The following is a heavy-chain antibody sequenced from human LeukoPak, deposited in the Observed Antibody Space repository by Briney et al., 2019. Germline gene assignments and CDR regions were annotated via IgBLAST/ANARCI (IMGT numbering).Heavy chain of an antibody. V-gene: IGHV1-18*01. D-gene: IGHD3-22*01. CDR3: ARHYYDSSGYPPSEVVDY. CDR1: GYTFTSYG. J-gene: IGHJ4*02. Sequence: ASVKVSCKASGYTFTSYGISWVRQAPGQGLEWMGWISAYNGNTNYAQKLQGRVTMTTDTSTSTAYMELRSLRSDDTAVYYCARHYYDSSGYPPSEVVDYWGQGTPVTVSS. CDR2: ISAYNGNT.